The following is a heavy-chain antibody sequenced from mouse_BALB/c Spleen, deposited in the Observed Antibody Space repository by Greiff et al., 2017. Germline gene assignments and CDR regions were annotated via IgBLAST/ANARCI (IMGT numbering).Heavy chain of an antibody. J-gene: IGHJ1*01. CDR1: GFTFSDYY. CDR3: ARGYDYYWYFDV. V-gene: IGHV5-4*02. D-gene: IGHD2-4*01. Sequence: EVKLMESGGGLVKPGGSLKLSCAASGFTFSDYYMYWVRQTPEKRLEWVATISDGGSYTYYPDSVKGRFTISRDNAKNNLYLQMSSLKSEDTAMYYCARGYDYYWYFDVWGAGTTVTVSS. CDR2: ISDGGSYT.